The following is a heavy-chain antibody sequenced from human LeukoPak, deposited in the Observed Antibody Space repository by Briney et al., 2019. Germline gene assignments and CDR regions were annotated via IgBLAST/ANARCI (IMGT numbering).Heavy chain of an antibody. Sequence: ASVKVSCKASGYTFTSYGISWVRQAPGQGLEGMGWISAYNGNTNYAQKLQGRVTMTTDTSTSTAYMELRSLRSDDTAVYYCARPIAAAGTTWFDPWGQGTLVTVSS. CDR2: ISAYNGNT. D-gene: IGHD6-13*01. CDR3: ARPIAAAGTTWFDP. V-gene: IGHV1-18*01. J-gene: IGHJ5*02. CDR1: GYTFTSYG.